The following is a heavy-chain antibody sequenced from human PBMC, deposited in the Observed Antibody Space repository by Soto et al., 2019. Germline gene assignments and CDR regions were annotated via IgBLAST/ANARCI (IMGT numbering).Heavy chain of an antibody. D-gene: IGHD3-9*01. CDR2: LNAGGST. V-gene: IGHV3-23*01. CDR3: AKDRGSGGIVTGTPDS. Sequence: GGSLRLSCVISGFTVSSSAMAWVRQAPGKGLEWVSTLNAGGSTYFAASVKGRFTISRNSSANTLYLQMGSLKAEDTAVYYCAKDRGSGGIVTGTPDSWGPGTLVTVSS. J-gene: IGHJ4*02. CDR1: GFTVSSSA.